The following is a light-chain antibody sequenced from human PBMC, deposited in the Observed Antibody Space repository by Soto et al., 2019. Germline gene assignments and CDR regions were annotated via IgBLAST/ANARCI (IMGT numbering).Light chain of an antibody. CDR3: QQRSNWPLT. CDR1: QSVSRR. Sequence: EMVLRQSPGNLAWSPVGIATVSCRASQSVSRRLAWYQHRPGQSPRLLMSGASMRATGVPARFSGSGSGTDFTLTISSLEPEDFAVYYCQQRSNWPLTFGGGTKV. J-gene: IGKJ4*01. V-gene: IGKV3-11*01. CDR2: GAS.